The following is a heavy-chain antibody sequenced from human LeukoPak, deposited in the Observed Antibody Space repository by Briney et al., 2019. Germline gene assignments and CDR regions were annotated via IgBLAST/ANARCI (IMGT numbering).Heavy chain of an antibody. J-gene: IGHJ3*02. D-gene: IGHD4-23*01. V-gene: IGHV1-69*13. Sequence: RASVKVSCKASGGTFSSYAISWVRQAPGQGLEWMGGIIPIFGTANYAQKFQGRVTITADESTSTAYMELSSLRSGDTAVYYCARDRDYGGNSLANGAFDIWGQGTMVTVSS. CDR1: GGTFSSYA. CDR2: IIPIFGTA. CDR3: ARDRDYGGNSLANGAFDI.